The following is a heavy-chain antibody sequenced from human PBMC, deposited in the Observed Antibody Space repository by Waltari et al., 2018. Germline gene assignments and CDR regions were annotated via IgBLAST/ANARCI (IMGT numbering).Heavy chain of an antibody. J-gene: IGHJ4*02. V-gene: IGHV3-30*02. Sequence: QGQLVESGGGVVQPGGSLRLSCTDSAFTFSSTDLHWVRQPPGKGLEWVAVIWFDGSNQFYADSVKGRFTISRDNSKNTAYLHMNSLRAEDTAIYYCAKGAYHVSSSNGDSWGQGTLVIVSS. CDR1: AFTFSSTD. CDR2: IWFDGSNQ. CDR3: AKGAYHVSSSNGDS. D-gene: IGHD6-6*01.